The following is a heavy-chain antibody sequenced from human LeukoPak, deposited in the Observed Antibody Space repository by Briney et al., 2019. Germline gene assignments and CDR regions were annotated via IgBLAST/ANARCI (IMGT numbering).Heavy chain of an antibody. V-gene: IGHV1-2*02. CDR2: INPNSGGT. CDR3: ARDRGPLWFGEYTPGGNWFDP. CDR1: GYTFTGYY. J-gene: IGHJ5*02. Sequence: ASVKVSCKASGYTFTGYYMHWVRQAPGQGLEWMGWINPNSGGTNYAQKFQGRVTMTRDTSISTAYMELSRLRSDDTAVYYCARDRGPLWFGEYTPGGNWFDPWGQGTLVTVSP. D-gene: IGHD3-10*01.